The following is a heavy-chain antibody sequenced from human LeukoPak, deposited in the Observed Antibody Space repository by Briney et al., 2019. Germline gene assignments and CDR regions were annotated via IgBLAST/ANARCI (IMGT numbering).Heavy chain of an antibody. D-gene: IGHD6-6*01. CDR3: ARHGARPRNYPFDY. J-gene: IGHJ4*02. CDR1: GGSISSSSYY. CDR2: IYYSGST. V-gene: IGHV4-39*01. Sequence: SETLSLTCTVSGGSISSSSYYWGWIRQPPGKGLEWIGSIYYSGSTYYNPSLKSRVTISVDTSKNQFSLKLSSVTAADTAVYYCARHGARPRNYPFDYWGQGTLVTVSS.